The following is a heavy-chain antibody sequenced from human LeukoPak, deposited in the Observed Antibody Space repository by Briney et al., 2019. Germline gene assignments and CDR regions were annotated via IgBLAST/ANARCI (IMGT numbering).Heavy chain of an antibody. J-gene: IGHJ4*02. CDR2: ISGSGGST. Sequence: PGGSLRLSCAATGFTFSSYAMSWVRQAPGKGLKWVSAISGSGGSTYYADSVKGRFTISRDNSKNTLYLQMNSLRAEDTAVYYCAKDWNKRFDYWGQGTLVTVSS. CDR3: AKDWNKRFDY. CDR1: GFTFSSYA. D-gene: IGHD1/OR15-1a*01. V-gene: IGHV3-23*01.